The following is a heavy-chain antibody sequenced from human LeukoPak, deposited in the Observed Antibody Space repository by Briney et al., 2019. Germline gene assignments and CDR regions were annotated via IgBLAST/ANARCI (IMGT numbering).Heavy chain of an antibody. D-gene: IGHD1-26*01. V-gene: IGHV1-46*01. Sequence: ASVKVSCKASGYTFTSNYIHWVRQAPGQGLEWMGMIYPRDGSTSYAQKFQGRVTVTRDTSTSTVHMELSGLRSEDTAVYYCAIWELLRIEGYWGQGTLVTVSS. CDR3: AIWELLRIEGY. CDR1: GYTFTSNY. CDR2: IYPRDGST. J-gene: IGHJ4*02.